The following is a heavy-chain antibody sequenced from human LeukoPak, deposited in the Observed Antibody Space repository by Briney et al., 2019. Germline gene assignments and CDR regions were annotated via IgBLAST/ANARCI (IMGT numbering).Heavy chain of an antibody. J-gene: IGHJ4*02. CDR2: ISSNGGST. D-gene: IGHD5-18*01. V-gene: IGHV3-64*01. CDR1: GFTFSTSA. Sequence: GGSLGLSCAASGFTFSTSAMHWVCQAPGKGLEFVSAISSNGGSTHYANSLKGRFTISRDNSKNTLYLQMGRLRPEDMAVYYCARGALSSSSGHETNFWGQGTLVTVSS. CDR3: ARGALSSSSGHETNF.